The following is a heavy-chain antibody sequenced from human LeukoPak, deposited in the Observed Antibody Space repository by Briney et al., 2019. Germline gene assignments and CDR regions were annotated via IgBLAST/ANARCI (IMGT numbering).Heavy chain of an antibody. CDR3: AREGRNYDYVWGSYRYSDFDY. J-gene: IGHJ4*02. CDR2: ISAYNGNT. D-gene: IGHD3-16*02. CDR1: GYTFTSYG. Sequence: ASVKVSCKASGYTFTSYGISWVRQAPGQGLEWMGWISAYNGNTNYAQKLQGRVTMTTDTSTSTAYMELRSLRSDDTAVYYCAREGRNYDYVWGSYRYSDFDYWGQGTLVTVSS. V-gene: IGHV1-18*01.